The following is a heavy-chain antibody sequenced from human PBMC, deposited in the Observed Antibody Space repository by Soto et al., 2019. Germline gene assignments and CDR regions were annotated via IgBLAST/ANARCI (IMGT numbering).Heavy chain of an antibody. CDR2: IYYSGST. J-gene: IGHJ4*02. V-gene: IGHV4-59*01. Sequence: SETLSLTCTVSGGSISSYYWSWIRQPPGKGLEWIGYIYYSGSTNYNPSLKSRVTISVDTSKNQFSLKLSSVTAADTAVYYCAISPDYYDSSGYKGIDFWGQGTLVTVSS. CDR1: GGSISSYY. CDR3: AISPDYYDSSGYKGIDF. D-gene: IGHD3-22*01.